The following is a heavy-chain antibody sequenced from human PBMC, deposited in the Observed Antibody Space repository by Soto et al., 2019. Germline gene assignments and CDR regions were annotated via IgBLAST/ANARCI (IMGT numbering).Heavy chain of an antibody. CDR3: TTDSYSSIIVVRFDY. D-gene: IGHD3-22*01. CDR2: IKRKTDGGTT. J-gene: IGHJ4*01. V-gene: IGHV3-15*07. Sequence: GGSLRLSCAASGFTFSNAWINWVRQAPGKGLEWVGRIKRKTDGGTTDFAAPVKGRFAISRDDSKNMVYLQMSSLKTEDTGIYYCTTDSYSSIIVVRFDYWGHGTLVTVSS. CDR1: GFTFSNAW.